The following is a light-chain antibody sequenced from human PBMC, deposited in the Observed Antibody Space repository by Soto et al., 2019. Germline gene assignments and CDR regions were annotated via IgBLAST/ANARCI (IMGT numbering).Light chain of an antibody. CDR3: QQYDDLPWT. Sequence: DIQMTQSRSSLSASVGDRVTITCQTSQDISNYLNWYQQKPGKAPKLLIYDASNLETGVPSRFSGGGSGTNFTFTISSLQPEDIATYYCQQYDDLPWTFGRGTKVEIK. CDR1: QDISNY. J-gene: IGKJ1*01. CDR2: DAS. V-gene: IGKV1-33*01.